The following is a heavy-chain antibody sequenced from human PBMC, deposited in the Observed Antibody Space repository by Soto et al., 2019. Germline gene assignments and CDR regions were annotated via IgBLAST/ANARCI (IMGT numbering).Heavy chain of an antibody. CDR2: ISAYNGNT. Sequence: ASVKVSCKASGYTFTSYAIGWVRQAPGQGLEWMGWISAYNGNTNYAQKLQGRVTMTTDTSTSTAYMELRNLRSDDTAVYYCARSRRPIIVVVIGLDPWGQGTLVTVSS. D-gene: IGHD3-22*01. V-gene: IGHV1-18*01. CDR1: GYTFTSYA. CDR3: ARSRRPIIVVVIGLDP. J-gene: IGHJ5*02.